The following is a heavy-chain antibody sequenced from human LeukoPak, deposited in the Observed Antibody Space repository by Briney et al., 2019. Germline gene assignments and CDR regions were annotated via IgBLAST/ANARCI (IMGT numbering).Heavy chain of an antibody. CDR2: IIPTFGTA. CDR3: ARGLGFLEWLL. CDR1: GGTFSSYA. Sequence: GASVKVSCKASGGTFSSYAISWVRQAPGQGLEWMGGIIPTFGTANYAQKFQGRVTITVDESTSTAYMELSSLRSEDTAVYYCARGLGFLEWLLWGQGTLVTVSS. V-gene: IGHV1-69*13. J-gene: IGHJ4*02. D-gene: IGHD3-3*01.